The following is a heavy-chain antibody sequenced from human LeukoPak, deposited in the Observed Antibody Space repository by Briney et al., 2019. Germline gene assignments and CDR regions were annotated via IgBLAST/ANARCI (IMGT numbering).Heavy chain of an antibody. D-gene: IGHD3-10*01. CDR2: IYWNDDK. CDR1: GFSLSASGVG. CDR3: AHTLTMVRGVPFDY. Sequence: ESGPTLVNPTQTLTLTCTFSGFSLSASGVGVGWIRQPPGKALEWLALIYWNDDKRYSPSLKSRLTITKDTSKNQVVLTMTNMDPVDTATYYCAHTLTMVRGVPFDYWGQGTLVTVSS. J-gene: IGHJ4*02. V-gene: IGHV2-5*01.